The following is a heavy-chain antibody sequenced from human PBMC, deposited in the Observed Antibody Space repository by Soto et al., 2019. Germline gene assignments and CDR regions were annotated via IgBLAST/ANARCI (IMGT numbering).Heavy chain of an antibody. CDR3: ALDRGGYYHFGH. Sequence: LSPTCSVSGGSISSSGYYCTCIRQHPGKGLEWIGYVYYSGSTYYNPSLKSRVTTSVDTSRSQFSLYLRSVTAADTAVDDCALDRGGYYHFGHWGQGTLVTVSS. J-gene: IGHJ4*02. CDR1: GGSISSSGYY. CDR2: VYYSGST. D-gene: IGHD3-22*01. V-gene: IGHV4-31*03.